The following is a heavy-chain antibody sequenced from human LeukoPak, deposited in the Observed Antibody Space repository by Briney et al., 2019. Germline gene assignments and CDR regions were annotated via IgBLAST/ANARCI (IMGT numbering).Heavy chain of an antibody. Sequence: SVKVSCKASGGTFSSYAISWVRQAPGQGLEWMGGIIPIFSTANYAQKFQGRVTITADESTSTAYMELSSLRSEDTAVYYCAREKAVYDFWSGVLFDPWGQGTLVTVSS. V-gene: IGHV1-69*13. CDR3: AREKAVYDFWSGVLFDP. CDR1: GGTFSSYA. CDR2: IIPIFSTA. J-gene: IGHJ5*02. D-gene: IGHD3-3*01.